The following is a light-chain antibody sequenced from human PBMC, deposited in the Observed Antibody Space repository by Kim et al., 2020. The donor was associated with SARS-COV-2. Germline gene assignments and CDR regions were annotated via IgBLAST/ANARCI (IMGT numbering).Light chain of an antibody. J-gene: IGLJ2*01. CDR2: EVS. CDR3: CSYAGSSTFRVV. V-gene: IGLV2-23*02. CDR1: SSDVGSYNL. Sequence: QSALTQPASVSGSPGQSITISCTGTSSDVGSYNLVSWYQQHPGKAPKLMIHEVSKRPSGVSNRFSGSKSGNTASLTISGLQAEDEADYYCCSYAGSSTFRVVFGGGTQLTVL.